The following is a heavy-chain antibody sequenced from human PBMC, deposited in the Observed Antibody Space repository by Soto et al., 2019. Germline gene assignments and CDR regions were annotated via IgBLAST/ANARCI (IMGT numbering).Heavy chain of an antibody. CDR1: GGTFSSYA. D-gene: IGHD6-13*01. J-gene: IGHJ3*02. CDR3: AMTAYGAAVAFDI. Sequence: GASVKVSCTAYGGTFSSYAISRVRQAPGQGLEWMGGIIPIFGTANYAQKFQGRVTITADESTSTAYMELSSLRSEDTAVYYCAMTAYGAAVAFDIWGQGTMVTVSS. CDR2: IIPIFGTA. V-gene: IGHV1-69*13.